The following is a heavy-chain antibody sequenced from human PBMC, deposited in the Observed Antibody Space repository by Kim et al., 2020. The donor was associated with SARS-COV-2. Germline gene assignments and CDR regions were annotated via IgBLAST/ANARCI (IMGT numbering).Heavy chain of an antibody. D-gene: IGHD6-13*01. CDR1: GFTFSSYG. CDR2: IWYDGSNK. J-gene: IGHJ4*02. V-gene: IGHV3-33*01. Sequence: GGSLRLSCAASGFTFSSYGMHWVRQAPGKGLEWVAVIWYDGSNKYYADSVKGRFTISRDNSKNTLYLQMNSLRAEDTAVYYCAREYSSSWPGFDYWGQGTLVTVSS. CDR3: AREYSSSWPGFDY.